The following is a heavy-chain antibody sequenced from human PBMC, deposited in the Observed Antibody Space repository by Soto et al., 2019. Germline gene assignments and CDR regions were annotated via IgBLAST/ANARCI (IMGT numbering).Heavy chain of an antibody. CDR2: IGGSGGST. Sequence: PGGSLRLACTASGFTFNSDALGWVRQAPGKGLGWVSAIGGSGGSTYYADSVKGRFTISRDNSKNTLYLQMNSLRAEDTAVYYCAKHLRGPPRDYFDYWGQGTLVTVSS. D-gene: IGHD3-16*01. CDR1: GFTFNSDA. V-gene: IGHV3-23*01. J-gene: IGHJ4*02. CDR3: AKHLRGPPRDYFDY.